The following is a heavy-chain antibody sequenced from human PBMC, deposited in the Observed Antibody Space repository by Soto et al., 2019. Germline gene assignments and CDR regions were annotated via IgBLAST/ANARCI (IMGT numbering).Heavy chain of an antibody. Sequence: ASVKVSCKASGYTFTSYYMHLVRQAPGQGLEWMGIINPSGGSTSYAQKFQGRVTMTRDTSTSTVYMELSSLRSEDTAVYYCARGRLDYGDYAEGFDYWGQGTLVTVS. V-gene: IGHV1-46*03. CDR1: GYTFTSYY. J-gene: IGHJ4*02. CDR3: ARGRLDYGDYAEGFDY. CDR2: INPSGGST. D-gene: IGHD4-17*01.